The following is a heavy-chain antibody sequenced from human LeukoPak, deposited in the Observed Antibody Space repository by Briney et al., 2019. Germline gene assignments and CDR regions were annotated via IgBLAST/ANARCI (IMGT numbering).Heavy chain of an antibody. Sequence: ASVKVSCKASGYTFTNYDINWARQATGQGLEWMGWRNPNSGHTGFAQKFQGRLTMTADTSISTAYMELSSLTSDDTAVYYCARGPVSTHGMDVWGQGTTVTVSS. J-gene: IGHJ6*02. D-gene: IGHD6-13*01. CDR1: GYTFTNYD. V-gene: IGHV1-8*01. CDR3: ARGPVSTHGMDV. CDR2: RNPNSGHT.